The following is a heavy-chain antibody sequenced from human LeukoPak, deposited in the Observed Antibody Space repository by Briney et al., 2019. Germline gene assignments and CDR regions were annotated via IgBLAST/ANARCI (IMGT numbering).Heavy chain of an antibody. Sequence: GGSLRLTCAASGFTFSSYGMHWVRQAPGKGLEWVALISNDGSKEYYSDSVKGRFTISRDNSKNTLYLHMNSLRAEDTAVYYCTNAYFDYWGQGTLVTVSS. J-gene: IGHJ4*02. CDR3: TNAYFDY. CDR2: ISNDGSKE. CDR1: GFTFSSYG. V-gene: IGHV3-30*18.